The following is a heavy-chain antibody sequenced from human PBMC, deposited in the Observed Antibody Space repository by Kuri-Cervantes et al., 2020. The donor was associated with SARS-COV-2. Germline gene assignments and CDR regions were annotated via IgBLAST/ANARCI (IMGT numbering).Heavy chain of an antibody. V-gene: IGHV4-39*07. CDR3: ARVRYYDTSDGYYYYYYMDV. CDR1: GGSISSSSYY. CDR2: IYYSGST. D-gene: IGHD3-22*01. Sequence: GSLRLSCTVSGGSISSSSYYWGWIRQPPGKGLEWIGSIYYSGSTYYNPSLKSRVTISVDTSKNQFSLKLGSVTAADTAVYYCARVRYYDTSDGYYYYYYMDVWGKGTTVTVSS. J-gene: IGHJ6*03.